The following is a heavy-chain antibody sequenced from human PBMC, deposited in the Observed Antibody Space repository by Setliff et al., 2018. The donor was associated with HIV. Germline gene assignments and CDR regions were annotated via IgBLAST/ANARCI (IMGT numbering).Heavy chain of an antibody. CDR1: GGSFGVSY. J-gene: IGHJ4*02. V-gene: IGHV4-34*01. CDR2: INHSGIT. D-gene: IGHD3-22*01. CDR3: ARASFYFESSRYYSTVSGFDY. Sequence: SETLSLTCAVYGGSFGVSYWAWIRQPPGKGLEWIGEINHSGITNSSPALRSRVTLSVDTSKRPLSLKLSSVTAADTAIYFCARASFYFESSRYYSTVSGFDYWGQGTLVTVSS.